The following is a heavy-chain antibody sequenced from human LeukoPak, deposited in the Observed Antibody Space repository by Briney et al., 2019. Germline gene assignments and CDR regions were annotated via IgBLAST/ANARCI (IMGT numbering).Heavy chain of an antibody. D-gene: IGHD3-10*01. J-gene: IGHJ5*02. CDR3: ARVPHPITMVRGVIIWFDP. CDR2: INPNSGGT. V-gene: IGHV1-2*02. CDR1: GYTFTGYY. Sequence: ASVKVSCKASGYTFTGYYMHWVRQAPGQGLEWMGWINPNSGGTNYAQKFQGRVTMTRDTSISTAYMELSRLRSDDTAVYYCARVPHPITMVRGVIIWFDPWGQGTLATVSS.